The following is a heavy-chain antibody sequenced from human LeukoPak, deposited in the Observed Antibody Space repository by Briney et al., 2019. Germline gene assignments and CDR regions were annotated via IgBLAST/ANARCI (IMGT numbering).Heavy chain of an antibody. V-gene: IGHV1-69*05. CDR1: GGTFSSYA. Sequence: GASVKVSCKASGGTFSSYAISWVRQAPGQGLEWMGGIIPIFGTANYAQKFQGRVTITTDESTSTAYMELSSLRSEDTAVYYCARDVPTHGGTPRSAFDIWGQGTMVTVSS. CDR3: ARDVPTHGGTPRSAFDI. D-gene: IGHD4-23*01. CDR2: IIPIFGTA. J-gene: IGHJ3*02.